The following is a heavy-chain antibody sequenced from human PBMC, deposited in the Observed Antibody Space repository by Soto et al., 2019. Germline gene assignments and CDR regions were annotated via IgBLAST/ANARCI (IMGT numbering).Heavy chain of an antibody. D-gene: IGHD3-16*01. Sequence: EVQLVESGGGLVQPGGSLRLSCVASGFTFSAYSMNWVRQAPGKGTEWRSYISGNNANIYYADSVRGRFTISRDNAKSSLFLQMDSGRDEDAAVYYYARQVYTVVTPIVLWGQGTLVTVS. V-gene: IGHV3-48*02. CDR1: GFTFSAYS. CDR3: ARQVYTVVTPIVL. J-gene: IGHJ4*02. CDR2: ISGNNANI.